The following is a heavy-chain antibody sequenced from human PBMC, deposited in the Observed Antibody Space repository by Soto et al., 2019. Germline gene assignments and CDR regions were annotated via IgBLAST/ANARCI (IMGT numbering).Heavy chain of an antibody. V-gene: IGHV3-30*18. CDR3: AKDPYSSSWLLVPPEYFQH. J-gene: IGHJ1*01. CDR2: ISYDGSNK. D-gene: IGHD6-13*01. Sequence: PGGSLRLSCAASGFTFSSYGMHWVRQAPGKWLEWVAVISYDGSNKYYADSVKGRFTISRDNSKNTLYLQMNSLRAEDTAVYYCAKDPYSSSWLLVPPEYFQHWGQGTLVTVSS. CDR1: GFTFSSYG.